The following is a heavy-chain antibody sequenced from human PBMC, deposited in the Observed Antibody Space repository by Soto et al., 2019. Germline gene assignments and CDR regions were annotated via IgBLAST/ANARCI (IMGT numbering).Heavy chain of an antibody. CDR1: GGTFSSYT. CDR3: ASPYYYDSSGYFPPPGWCDP. CDR2: IIPILGIA. D-gene: IGHD3-22*01. J-gene: IGHJ5*02. Sequence: QVQLVQSGAEVKKPGSSVKVSCKASGGTFSSYTISWVRQAPGHGLEWMGRIIPILGIANYAQKFQGRVTITADKSTSTAYLELSSLRSEDTAVYYCASPYYYDSSGYFPPPGWCDPWGQGTLVTVSS. V-gene: IGHV1-69*02.